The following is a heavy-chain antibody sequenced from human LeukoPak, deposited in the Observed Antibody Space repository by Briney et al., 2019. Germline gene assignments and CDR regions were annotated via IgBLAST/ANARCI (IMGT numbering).Heavy chain of an antibody. CDR1: GFTFSSYG. Sequence: GRSLRLSCAASGFTFSSYGMHWVRQAPGKGLEWVAVIWYDGSNKYYADSVKGRFTISRDNSKNTLYLQMNSLRAKDTAVYYCARDKLGRGVITATTDYWGQGTLVTVSS. CDR2: IWYDGSNK. D-gene: IGHD3-10*01. J-gene: IGHJ4*02. V-gene: IGHV3-33*01. CDR3: ARDKLGRGVITATTDY.